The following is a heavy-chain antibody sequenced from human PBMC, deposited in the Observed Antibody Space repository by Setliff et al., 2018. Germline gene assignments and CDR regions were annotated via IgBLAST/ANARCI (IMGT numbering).Heavy chain of an antibody. CDR2: ISADGDDT. Sequence: GGSLRLSCAASGFTFSDYAMSWVRQAPGKGLEWVSVISADGDDTYYADSVKGRFTIARDNSKKTVYLQMNSLRAEDTAVYYCARLALTGYDSSGYYYALDYYYYMDVWGKGTTVTVS. CDR3: ARLALTGYDSSGYYYALDYYYYMDV. D-gene: IGHD3-22*01. J-gene: IGHJ6*03. V-gene: IGHV3-23*01. CDR1: GFTFSDYA.